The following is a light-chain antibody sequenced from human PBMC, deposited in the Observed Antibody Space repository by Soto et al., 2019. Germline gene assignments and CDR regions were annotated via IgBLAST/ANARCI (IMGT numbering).Light chain of an antibody. CDR2: GNS. V-gene: IGLV1-40*01. CDR3: QSSDSSLRSPYV. CDR1: SSNIGAGYD. Sequence: QSVLAQPPSVSGAPGQRVTISCTGSSSNIGAGYDVHWYQQLPGTAPKLLIYGNSNRPSGVPDRLSGSKSGTSASLAITGLQAEDEADYYCQSSDSSLRSPYVFGPGTKVTVL. J-gene: IGLJ1*01.